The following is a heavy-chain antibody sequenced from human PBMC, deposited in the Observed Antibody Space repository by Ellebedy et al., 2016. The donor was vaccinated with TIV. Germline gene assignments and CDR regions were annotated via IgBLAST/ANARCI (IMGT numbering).Heavy chain of an antibody. CDR2: ISSNTDYI. CDR1: GFTFSSYN. J-gene: IGHJ4*02. CDR3: ARDRRTGRYEGIEY. D-gene: IGHD3-9*01. V-gene: IGHV3-21*01. Sequence: GGSLRLXCAASGFTFSSYNMNWVRQAPGRGLEWVSSISSNTDYIYYADSVKGRFTISRDNAENSLYLQMDSLRAEDTAVYYCARDRRTGRYEGIEYWGQGILVTVSS.